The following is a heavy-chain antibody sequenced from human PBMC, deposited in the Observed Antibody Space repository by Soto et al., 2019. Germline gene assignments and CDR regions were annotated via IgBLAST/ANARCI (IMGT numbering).Heavy chain of an antibody. J-gene: IGHJ4*02. V-gene: IGHV3-48*02. Sequence: EVQLVESGGGLVQPGGSLRLSCAASGFTFSSYSMNWVRQAPGKGLEWVSYISSSSSTIYYADSVKGRFTISRDNAKNSLYLQMNSLRDEDTAVYYCARDGFDSSCYRDYFDYWGQGTLVTVSS. CDR1: GFTFSSYS. D-gene: IGHD3-22*01. CDR2: ISSSSSTI. CDR3: ARDGFDSSCYRDYFDY.